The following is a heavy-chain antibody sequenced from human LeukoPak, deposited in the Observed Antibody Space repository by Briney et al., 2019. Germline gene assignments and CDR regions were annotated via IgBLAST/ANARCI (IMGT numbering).Heavy chain of an antibody. CDR3: ARSASGSYSWHFDL. CDR1: GYTFTSYG. CDR2: ISAYNGNT. V-gene: IGHV1-18*01. Sequence: ASVKVSCKASGYTFTSYGISWVRQAPGQGLEWMGWISAYNGNTNYAQKLQGRVTMTTDTSTSTAYMELRSLRSDDTAVYYCARSASGSYSWHFDLWGRGTLVTVSS. D-gene: IGHD1-26*01. J-gene: IGHJ2*01.